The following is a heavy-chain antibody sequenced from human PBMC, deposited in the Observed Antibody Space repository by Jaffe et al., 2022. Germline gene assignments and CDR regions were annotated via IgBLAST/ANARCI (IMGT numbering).Heavy chain of an antibody. D-gene: IGHD3-10*01. CDR1: GGSFSGYY. CDR2: INHSGST. Sequence: QVQLQQWGAGLLKPSETLSLTCAVYGGSFSGYYWSWIRQPPGKGLEWIGEINHSGSTNYNPSLKSRVTISVDTSKNQFSLKLSSVTAADTAVYYCARGYYGSGDRAFDIWGQGTMVTVSS. J-gene: IGHJ3*02. CDR3: ARGYYGSGDRAFDI. V-gene: IGHV4-34*01.